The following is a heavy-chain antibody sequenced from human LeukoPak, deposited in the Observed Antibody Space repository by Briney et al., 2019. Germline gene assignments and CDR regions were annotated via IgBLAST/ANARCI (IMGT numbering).Heavy chain of an antibody. J-gene: IGHJ6*02. Sequence: SVKVSCKASGGTFSSYAISWVRQAPGQGLEWMGGIIPIFGTANYAQKFQGRVTITADESTSTAYMELSSLRSEDTAVYYCAGGPRIAARPLYYYGMDVWGQGTTVTVSS. D-gene: IGHD6-6*01. CDR3: AGGPRIAARPLYYYGMDV. CDR2: IIPIFGTA. CDR1: GGTFSSYA. V-gene: IGHV1-69*01.